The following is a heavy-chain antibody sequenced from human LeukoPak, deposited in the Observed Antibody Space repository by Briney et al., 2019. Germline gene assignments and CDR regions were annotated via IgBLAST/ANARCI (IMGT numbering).Heavy chain of an antibody. CDR2: ISSSSSYI. Sequence: PGGSLRLSCAASGFTFSSYSMNWVRQAPGKGLEWVSSISSSSSYIYYADSVKGRFTISRDNAKNSLYLQMNSLRAEDTAVYYCARGALYYDILTGYYNGSVGAFDIWGQGTMVTVSS. J-gene: IGHJ3*02. D-gene: IGHD3-9*01. CDR1: GFTFSSYS. CDR3: ARGALYYDILTGYYNGSVGAFDI. V-gene: IGHV3-21*01.